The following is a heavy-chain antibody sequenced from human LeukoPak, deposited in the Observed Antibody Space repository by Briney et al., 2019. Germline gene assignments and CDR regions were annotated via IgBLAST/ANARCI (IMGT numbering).Heavy chain of an antibody. V-gene: IGHV1-69*13. Sequence: SVRVSCKASGGTFSSYAISWVRQAPGQGLEWMGGIIPIFGTANYAQKFQGRVTITADESTSPAYRGGSSLRPEDTAEYYCARGLGQWLVQGAFDIWGQGTMVTVSS. D-gene: IGHD6-19*01. CDR2: IIPIFGTA. CDR3: ARGLGQWLVQGAFDI. J-gene: IGHJ3*02. CDR1: GGTFSSYA.